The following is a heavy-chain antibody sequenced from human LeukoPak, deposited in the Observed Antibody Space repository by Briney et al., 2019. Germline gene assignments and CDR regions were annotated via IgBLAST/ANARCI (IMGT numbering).Heavy chain of an antibody. CDR2: IIPILGRP. CDR3: ASVASRCTTSSCYTSWEWLDP. CDR1: GADFNTHI. D-gene: IGHD2-2*02. V-gene: IGHV1-69*02. Sequence: ASVKVSCKASGADFNTHIINWVRQAPGQGLEWMGRIIPILGRPNYAQKFQGRVTITADESTSTVYMELNSLRIEDTAVYYCASVASRCTTSSCYTSWEWLDPWGQGTLITVSS. J-gene: IGHJ5*02.